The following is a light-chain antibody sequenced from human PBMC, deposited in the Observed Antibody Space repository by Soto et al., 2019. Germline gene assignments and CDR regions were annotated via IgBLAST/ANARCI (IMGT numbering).Light chain of an antibody. CDR2: GAS. CDR3: QQRSNWPIT. Sequence: ENLLTQSPGTLSLSPGEGATLSCRASRGVSANYLAWYQQKPGQAPTLLIYGASIRAAGIPDRFSGSGSGTDFALTIRRLEPDDFAVYYCQQRSNWPITFGQGTRLEIK. CDR1: RGVSANY. J-gene: IGKJ5*01. V-gene: IGKV3D-20*02.